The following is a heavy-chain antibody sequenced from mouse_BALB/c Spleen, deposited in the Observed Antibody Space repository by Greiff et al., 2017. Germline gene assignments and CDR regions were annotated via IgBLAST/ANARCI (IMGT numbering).Heavy chain of an antibody. CDR1: GFTFSSYA. Sequence: EVQVVESGGGLVKPGGSLKLSCAASGFTFSSYAMSWVRQTPEKRLEWVASISSGGSTYYPDSVKGRFTISRDNARNILYLQMSSLRSEDTAMYYCARGGIATGYAMDYWGQGTSVTVSS. V-gene: IGHV5-6-5*01. CDR2: ISSGGST. CDR3: ARGGIATGYAMDY. D-gene: IGHD1-1*01. J-gene: IGHJ4*01.